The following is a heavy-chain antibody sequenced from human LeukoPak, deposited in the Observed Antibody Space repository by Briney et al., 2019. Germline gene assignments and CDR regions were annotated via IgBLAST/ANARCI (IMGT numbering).Heavy chain of an antibody. CDR3: AGTALDDFWSGYSLYYYYYGMDV. CDR2: INHSGST. D-gene: IGHD3-3*01. Sequence: SETLSLTYAVYGGSFSGYYWSWIRQPLGKGLEWIGEINHSGSTNYNPSLKSRVTISVDTSKNQFSLKLSSVTAADTAVYYCAGTALDDFWSGYSLYYYYYGMDVWGQGTTVTVSS. V-gene: IGHV4-34*01. CDR1: GGSFSGYY. J-gene: IGHJ6*02.